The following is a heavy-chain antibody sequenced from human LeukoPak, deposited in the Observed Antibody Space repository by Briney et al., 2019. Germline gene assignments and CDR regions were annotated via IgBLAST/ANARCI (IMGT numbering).Heavy chain of an antibody. CDR3: ARDGLRYFDWSPDAFDI. J-gene: IGHJ3*02. V-gene: IGHV3-48*01. Sequence: GGSLRLSCAASGFTFSSYSMNWVRQAPGKGLEWVSYISSSSSTIYYADSVKGRFTISRDNAKNSLYLQMNSLRAEDTAVYYCARDGLRYFDWSPDAFDIWGQGTMVTVSS. D-gene: IGHD3-9*01. CDR2: ISSSSSTI. CDR1: GFTFSSYS.